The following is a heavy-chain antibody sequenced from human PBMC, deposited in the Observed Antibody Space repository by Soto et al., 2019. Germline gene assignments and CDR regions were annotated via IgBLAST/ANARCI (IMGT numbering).Heavy chain of an antibody. CDR1: GGTFGNLA. D-gene: IGHD1-7*01. Sequence: QVQLEQSGAELKMPGSSVKVSCRASGGTFGNLAISWVRQAPGQGPEWVAGIIPIYGTSNAADDFRGRITLNADESTATAYTELSRLKSEDTAVYYCAPGTRDGYNNWYFDLWGRGTQVSVSS. CDR2: IIPIYGTS. CDR3: APGTRDGYNNWYFDL. V-gene: IGHV1-69*01. J-gene: IGHJ2*01.